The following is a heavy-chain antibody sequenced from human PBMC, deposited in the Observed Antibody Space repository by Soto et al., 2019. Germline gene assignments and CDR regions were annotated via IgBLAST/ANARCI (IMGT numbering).Heavy chain of an antibody. V-gene: IGHV1-18*01. D-gene: IGHD3-9*01. CDR1: GYTFTSYG. CDR3: ARVGEYDILTGYLKYYFDY. Sequence: GASVKVSCKASGYTFTSYGISWVRQAPGQGLEWMGWISAYNGNTNYAQKLQGRVTMTTDTSTSTAYMELRSLRSDDTAVYYCARVGEYDILTGYLKYYFDYWGQGTLVTVSS. J-gene: IGHJ4*02. CDR2: ISAYNGNT.